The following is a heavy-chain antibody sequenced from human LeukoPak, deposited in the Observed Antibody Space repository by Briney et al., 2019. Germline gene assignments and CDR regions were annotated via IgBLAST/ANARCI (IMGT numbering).Heavy chain of an antibody. V-gene: IGHV3-15*01. D-gene: IGHD1-1*01. J-gene: IGHJ5*02. CDR2: IKSKSDGGAI. CDR3: SIAWKAGRSDP. Sequence: GGSLRLSCEASGFSFRDAWMSWVRQAPGKGLEWVGRIKSKSDGGAIDYAAPVKGRFTISRDDSKNTLSLQMNSLKIEDTAVYYCSIAWKAGRSDPWGQGTLVTVSS. CDR1: GFSFRDAW.